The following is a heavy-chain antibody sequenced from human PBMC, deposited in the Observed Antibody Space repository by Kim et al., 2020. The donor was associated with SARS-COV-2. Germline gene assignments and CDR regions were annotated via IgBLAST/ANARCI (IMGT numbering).Heavy chain of an antibody. Sequence: GGSLRLSCAASGFTFDDYAMHWVRQAPGKGLEWVSGISWNSGSIGYADSVKGRFTISRDNAKNSLYLQKNSLRAEDTALYYCAKDIGQLAAAGVFDYWGQGTLVTVSS. D-gene: IGHD6-25*01. CDR1: GFTFDDYA. CDR3: AKDIGQLAAAGVFDY. CDR2: ISWNSGSI. V-gene: IGHV3-9*01. J-gene: IGHJ4*02.